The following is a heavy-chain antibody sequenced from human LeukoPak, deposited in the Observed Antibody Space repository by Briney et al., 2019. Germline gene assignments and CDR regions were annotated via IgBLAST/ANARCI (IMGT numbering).Heavy chain of an antibody. CDR1: GYTFTCYD. CDR3: VRRGWKLNERGYYFDY. J-gene: IGHJ4*02. V-gene: IGHV1-8*01. Sequence: ASVKVSCKTSGYTFTCYDVHWVRQAAGQGLEWLGWMNPNSGNTAYAQSFQGRLSLTRDTSIRTAYMELSALRSDDTAVYYCVRRGWKLNERGYYFDYWGQGTLLTVSS. D-gene: IGHD1-1*01. CDR2: MNPNSGNT.